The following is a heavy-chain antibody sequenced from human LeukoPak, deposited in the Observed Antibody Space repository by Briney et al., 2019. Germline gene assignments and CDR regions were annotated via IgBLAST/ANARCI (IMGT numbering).Heavy chain of an antibody. J-gene: IGHJ4*02. CDR3: AREGGYSGYLAKGELDY. V-gene: IGHV4-38-2*01. CDR1: GYSISSGYY. D-gene: IGHD5-12*01. CDR2: IYHSGST. Sequence: SETLSLTCAVSGYSISSGYYWGWIRQPPGKGLEWIGSIYHSGSTYYNPSPKSRVTISVDTSKNQFSLKLSSVTAADTAVYYCAREGGYSGYLAKGELDYWGQGTLVTVSS.